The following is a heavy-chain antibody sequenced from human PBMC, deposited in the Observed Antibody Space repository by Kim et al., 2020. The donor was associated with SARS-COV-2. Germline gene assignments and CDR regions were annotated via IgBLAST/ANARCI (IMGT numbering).Heavy chain of an antibody. J-gene: IGHJ4*02. CDR1: GFTFSSYA. D-gene: IGHD3-10*01. CDR3: AAQYYYGSGGYYTVFDY. CDR2: ISGSGGST. Sequence: GGSLRLSCAASGFTFSSYAMSWVRQAPGKGLEWVSAISGSGGSTYYADSVKGRFTISRDNSKNTLYLQMNSLRAEDTAVYYCAAQYYYGSGGYYTVFDYWGEGSLGTVSA. V-gene: IGHV3-23*01.